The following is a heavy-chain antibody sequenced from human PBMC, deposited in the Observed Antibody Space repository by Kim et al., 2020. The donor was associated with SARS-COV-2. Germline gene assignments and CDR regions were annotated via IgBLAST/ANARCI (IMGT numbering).Heavy chain of an antibody. D-gene: IGHD6-19*01. J-gene: IGHJ4*01. CDR1: GGSISSSSYY. CDR2: IYYSGST. Sequence: SETLSLTCTVSGGSISSSSYYWGWIRQPPGKGLEWIGSIYYSGSTYYNPALKSRVTISVDTSKNQFSLKLSSVTAADTAVYYCASYADSSGWYLFDYWG. V-gene: IGHV4-39*01. CDR3: ASYADSSGWYLFDY.